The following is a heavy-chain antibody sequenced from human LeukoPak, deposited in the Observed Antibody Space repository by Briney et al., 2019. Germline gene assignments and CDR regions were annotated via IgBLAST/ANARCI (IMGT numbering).Heavy chain of an antibody. D-gene: IGHD2-21*01. CDR1: GFTFSSYA. CDR3: ANNCGPDCHAPYY. J-gene: IGHJ4*02. V-gene: IGHV3-23*01. CDR2: ISATGGST. Sequence: PGGSLRLSCAASGFTFSSYAMTWVRQAPGKGPEWVSAISATGGSTYYADSVKGRFTISRDNSKNTLYLQMHSLRAEDTAVYYCANNCGPDCHAPYYWGQGTLVTVSS.